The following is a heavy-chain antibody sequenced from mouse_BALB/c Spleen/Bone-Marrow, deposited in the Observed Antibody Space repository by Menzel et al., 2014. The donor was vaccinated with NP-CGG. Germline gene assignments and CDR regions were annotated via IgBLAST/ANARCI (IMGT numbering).Heavy chain of an antibody. CDR3: ARSDGYRDMDY. CDR2: IYPGDGDT. CDR1: GYAFSSSW. D-gene: IGHD2-3*01. Sequence: VKLMESGPELVKPGASAKISCKASGYAFSSSWMNWVKQRPGQGLEWIGRIYPGDGDTKYNGKFKGKATLTADKSSSTAYMQLSSLTSVDSAVYFCARSDGYRDMDYWGQGTSVTVSS. J-gene: IGHJ4*01. V-gene: IGHV1-82*01.